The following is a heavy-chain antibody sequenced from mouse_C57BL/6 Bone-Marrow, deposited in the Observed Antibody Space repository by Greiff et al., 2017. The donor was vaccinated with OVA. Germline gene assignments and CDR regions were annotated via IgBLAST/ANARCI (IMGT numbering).Heavy chain of an antibody. D-gene: IGHD3-3*01. CDR2: IYPRSGNT. Sequence: QVQLKESGAELARPGASVKLSCKASGYTFTSYGLSWVKQRTGQGLEWIGEIYPRSGNTYYNEKFKGKSTLTADKSSSTAYMELRSLTSEDSAVYFCARGGTGYAMDYWGQGTSVTVSS. CDR1: GYTFTSYG. J-gene: IGHJ4*01. V-gene: IGHV1-81*01. CDR3: ARGGTGYAMDY.